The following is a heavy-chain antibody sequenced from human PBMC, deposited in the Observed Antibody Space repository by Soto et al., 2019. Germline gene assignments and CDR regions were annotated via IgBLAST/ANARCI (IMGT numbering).Heavy chain of an antibody. CDR2: INAYNGNT. D-gene: IGHD6-13*01. CDR3: ARAIASFDY. V-gene: IGHV1-18*01. CDR1: FTSYG. J-gene: IGHJ4*02. Sequence: FTSYGISWVRQAPGQGLEWMGWINAYNGNTNYSQKLQGRVTMTTDTSASTAYMELRSLRSEDTAVYYCARAIASFDYFGQGTLVTVSS.